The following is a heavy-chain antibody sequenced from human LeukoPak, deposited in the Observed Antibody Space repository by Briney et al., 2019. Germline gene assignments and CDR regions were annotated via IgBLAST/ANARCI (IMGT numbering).Heavy chain of an antibody. Sequence: GGSLRLSCAASGFTFSSYWMNWVRQAPGKGLEWVANIKQDGSDKYYVDSVKGRFTISRDSSKNSLYLQMNSLRAEDTAVYYCARGGQYSFYWGQGTLVTVSS. D-gene: IGHD5-18*01. V-gene: IGHV3-7*01. CDR3: ARGGQYSFY. CDR2: IKQDGSDK. J-gene: IGHJ4*02. CDR1: GFTFSSYW.